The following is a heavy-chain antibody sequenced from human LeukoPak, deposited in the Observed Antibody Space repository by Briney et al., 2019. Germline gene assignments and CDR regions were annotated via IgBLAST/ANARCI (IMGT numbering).Heavy chain of an antibody. Sequence: SETLSLTCAVNGGAFSGYYWSWIRQSPEQVLVWIGEVNHSGTTISNPSLESRVSMSMDLTRKRFSLELTSVTAADTAVYYCARRGEWTAWNFDYWAQGSLVTVSS. CDR3: ARRGEWTAWNFDY. CDR2: VNHSGTT. CDR1: GGAFSGYY. V-gene: IGHV4-34*01. D-gene: IGHD3/OR15-3a*01. J-gene: IGHJ4*02.